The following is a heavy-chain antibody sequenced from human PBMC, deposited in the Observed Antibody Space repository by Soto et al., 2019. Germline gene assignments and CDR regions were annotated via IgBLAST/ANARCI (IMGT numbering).Heavy chain of an antibody. CDR3: ARDHYDILTVYYPDPDYYYGMDV. Sequence: GGSLRLSCAASGFTVSSNYMNWVRQAPGKGLEWVSVIYSGGSTYYADSVKGRFTISRDNSKNTRYLQMNSLRAEDTAVYYCARDHYDILTVYYPDPDYYYGMDVWGQGTTVTVSS. D-gene: IGHD3-9*01. CDR1: GFTVSSNY. CDR2: IYSGGST. J-gene: IGHJ6*02. V-gene: IGHV3-66*01.